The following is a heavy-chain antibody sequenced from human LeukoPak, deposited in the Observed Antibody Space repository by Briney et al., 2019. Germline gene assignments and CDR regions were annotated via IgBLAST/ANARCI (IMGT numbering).Heavy chain of an antibody. V-gene: IGHV1-69*06. J-gene: IGHJ4*02. CDR1: GGTFISYT. Sequence: SVKVSCKASGGTFISYTISWVRQAPGQGLEWMGGIIPIFGTANYAQKFQGRVTITADKSTSTAYMELSSLRAEDTAIYYCARGAHKRDDYGGFFDYWGQGTLVTVSS. D-gene: IGHD4-23*01. CDR2: IIPIFGTA. CDR3: ARGAHKRDDYGGFFDY.